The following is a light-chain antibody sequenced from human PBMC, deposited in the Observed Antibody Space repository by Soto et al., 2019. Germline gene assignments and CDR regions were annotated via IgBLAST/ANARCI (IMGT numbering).Light chain of an antibody. CDR1: QSVSSSY. Sequence: EIVLTQAPGTLSLSPGEIATLSCRASQSVSSSYLAWYQQKPGQAPRLLIYGASTRATGIPAGFSGSGSGTEFTLTISSLQPEDVATYYCQKYNSALLFGQGTRLEI. J-gene: IGKJ5*01. V-gene: IGKV3-20*01. CDR2: GAS. CDR3: QKYNSALL.